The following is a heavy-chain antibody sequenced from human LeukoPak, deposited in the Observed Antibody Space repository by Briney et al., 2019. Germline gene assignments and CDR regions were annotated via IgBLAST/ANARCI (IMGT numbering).Heavy chain of an antibody. Sequence: SETLSLTCAINGASFTSAYWNWIRQPPGKGLEWIGEINHAGTTSCNPSLKSRVTISVDMSKNQFSLNLTSVTAADTAVYYCXGVLGTPGPWGPGTLVTVSS. CDR2: INHAGTT. D-gene: IGHD2-15*01. J-gene: IGHJ5*02. V-gene: IGHV4-34*01. CDR3: XGVLGTPGP. CDR1: GASFTSAY.